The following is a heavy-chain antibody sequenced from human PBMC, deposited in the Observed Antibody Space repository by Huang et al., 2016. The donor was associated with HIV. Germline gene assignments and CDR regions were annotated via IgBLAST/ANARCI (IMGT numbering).Heavy chain of an antibody. CDR1: RFTFSKFV. Sequence: QVQLVESGGGVVRPGRSLRLSCAASRFTFSKFVMHWVRQGPVKWLEVMAVISYDGSSKHYADSVTGRLTISRDNSNNTLYLQMNSLTVEDTAVYYCTKGHYYDTNGYVAFDIWGQGTMVTVSS. V-gene: IGHV3-30*18. CDR2: ISYDGSSK. J-gene: IGHJ3*02. CDR3: TKGHYYDTNGYVAFDI. D-gene: IGHD3-22*01.